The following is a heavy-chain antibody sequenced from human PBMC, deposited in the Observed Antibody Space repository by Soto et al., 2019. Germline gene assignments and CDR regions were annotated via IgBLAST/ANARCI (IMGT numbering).Heavy chain of an antibody. D-gene: IGHD4-4*01. CDR1: GFTFSSYW. CDR3: ARDPRNYSKGYRGGMDV. CDR2: INSDGSST. Sequence: HPGGSLRLSCAASGFTFSSYWMHWVRQAPGKGLVWVSRINSDGSSTSYADSVKGRFTISRDNAKNTLYLQMNSLRAEDTAVYYCARDPRNYSKGYRGGMDVWGQGTTVTVSS. V-gene: IGHV3-74*01. J-gene: IGHJ6*02.